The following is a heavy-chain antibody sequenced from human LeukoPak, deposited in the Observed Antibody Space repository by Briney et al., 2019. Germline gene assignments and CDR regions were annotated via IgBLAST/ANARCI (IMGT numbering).Heavy chain of an antibody. CDR2: INPSGGST. CDR3: ARVPVGATRDDY. CDR1: GYTFTSYY. J-gene: IGHJ4*02. Sequence: ASVKVSCMASGYTFTSYYMHWVRQAPGQGLEWMGIINPSGGSTSYAQKFQGRVTMTRDTSTSTVYMELSSLRSEDTAVYYCARVPVGATRDDYWGQGTLVTVSS. D-gene: IGHD1-26*01. V-gene: IGHV1-46*01.